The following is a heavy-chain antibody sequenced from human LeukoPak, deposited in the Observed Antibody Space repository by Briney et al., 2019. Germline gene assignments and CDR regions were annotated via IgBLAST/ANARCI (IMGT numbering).Heavy chain of an antibody. CDR2: TYYRSKWYN. D-gene: IGHD3-10*01. CDR1: GDSVSSNSAA. CDR3: AREGGYYYGSLQH. Sequence: SQTLSLTCVISGDSVSSNSAAWNCIRQSPSRGLEGRGRTYYRSKWYNDYAVSVKSRFTINPATSKNQFSLQVNSVAPEDTAVYYCAREGGYYYGSLQHWGQGTLVIVSS. J-gene: IGHJ1*01. V-gene: IGHV6-1*01.